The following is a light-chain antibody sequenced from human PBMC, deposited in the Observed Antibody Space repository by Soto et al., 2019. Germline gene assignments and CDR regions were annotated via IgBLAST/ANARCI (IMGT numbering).Light chain of an antibody. V-gene: IGKV3-20*01. CDR1: QSVSRSY. Sequence: EIVLTQSPGTLSLSPGERATLSCRASQSVSRSYLAWYQQKPGQDPRLLIYGASSRATGIPDRFSGSGSGTDFTLTISRLEPEEFAVYYGQQYGSSPWTFGQGTKVEIK. J-gene: IGKJ1*01. CDR2: GAS. CDR3: QQYGSSPWT.